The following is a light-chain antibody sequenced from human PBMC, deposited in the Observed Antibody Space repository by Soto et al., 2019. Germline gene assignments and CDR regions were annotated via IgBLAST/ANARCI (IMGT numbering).Light chain of an antibody. Sequence: DIQMTQSPSTLSASVGDRVTITCRASQSIRSRLAWYQQKPGKAPKLLIYEASSLESGVPSRFGGSGSGTDFTLIISSLQPDDFATYYCQQCNTPFTFGGGTKVDIK. V-gene: IGKV1-5*03. CDR2: EAS. CDR1: QSIRSR. CDR3: QQCNTPFT. J-gene: IGKJ4*01.